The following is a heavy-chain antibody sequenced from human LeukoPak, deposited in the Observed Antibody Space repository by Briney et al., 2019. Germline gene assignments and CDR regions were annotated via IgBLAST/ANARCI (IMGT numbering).Heavy chain of an antibody. CDR2: IYYSGGT. V-gene: IGHV4-31*03. J-gene: IGHJ3*02. D-gene: IGHD3-22*01. CDR1: GGSISSGGYY. Sequence: SETLSLTCTVSGGSISSGGYYWSWIRQHPGKGLEWIGYIYYSGGTYYNPSLKSRVTISVDTSKNQFSLKLSSVTAADTAVYYCARDDYYDSSGYSGAFDIWGQGTMVTVSS. CDR3: ARDDYYDSSGYSGAFDI.